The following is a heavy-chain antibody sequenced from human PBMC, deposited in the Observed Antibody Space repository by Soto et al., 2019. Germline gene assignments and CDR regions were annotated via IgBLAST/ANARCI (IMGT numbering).Heavy chain of an antibody. Sequence: PSETLSLTCTAPCGSISSSSYYWGWIRQPPGKGLEWIGSIYYSGSTYYNPSLKSRVTISVDTSKNQFSLKLSSVTAADTAVYYCARQYCSGGSCYIDYWGQGTLVTVSS. CDR2: IYYSGST. J-gene: IGHJ4*02. D-gene: IGHD2-15*01. CDR1: CGSISSSSYY. V-gene: IGHV4-39*01. CDR3: ARQYCSGGSCYIDY.